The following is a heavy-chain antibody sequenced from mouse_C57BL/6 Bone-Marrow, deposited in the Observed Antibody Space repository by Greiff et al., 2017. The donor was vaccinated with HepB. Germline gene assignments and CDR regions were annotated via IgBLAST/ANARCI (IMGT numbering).Heavy chain of an antibody. D-gene: IGHD1-1*01. CDR3: ARVITTVVATNFDY. V-gene: IGHV5-16*01. J-gene: IGHJ2*01. Sequence: EVKLVESEGGLVQPGSSMKLSCTASGFTSSDYYMAWVRQVPEKGLEWVANINYDGSSTYYLDSLKSRFIISRDNAKNILYLQMSSLKSEDTATYYCARVITTVVATNFDYWGQGTTLTVSS. CDR2: INYDGSST. CDR1: GFTSSDYY.